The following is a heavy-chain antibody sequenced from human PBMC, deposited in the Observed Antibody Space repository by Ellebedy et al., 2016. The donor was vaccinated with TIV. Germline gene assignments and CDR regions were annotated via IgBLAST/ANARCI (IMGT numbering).Heavy chain of an antibody. CDR3: ASYSSSQEYFQH. D-gene: IGHD6-6*01. Sequence: SLKISCAASGFTFDEYAMHWVRQAPGKGLEWVSGISWNSGGIGYADSVKGRFTISRDNAKKSLYLQMNSLRAEDTALYYCASYSSSQEYFQHWGQGTLVTVSS. CDR2: ISWNSGGI. J-gene: IGHJ1*01. V-gene: IGHV3-9*01. CDR1: GFTFDEYA.